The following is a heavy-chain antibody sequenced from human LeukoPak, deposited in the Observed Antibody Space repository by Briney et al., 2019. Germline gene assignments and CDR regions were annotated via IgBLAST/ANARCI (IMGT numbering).Heavy chain of an antibody. CDR3: ARLMTSSWYDMGDY. CDR2: IYSGGST. CDR1: GFTVSSNY. Sequence: PGGSLRLSCAASGFTVSSNYVSWVRQAPGKGLEWVSVIYSGGSTYYADSVKGRFTISRDNSKNTPYLQMSSLRAEDTAVYYCARLMTSSWYDMGDYWGQGTLVTVSS. J-gene: IGHJ4*02. V-gene: IGHV3-53*01. D-gene: IGHD6-13*01.